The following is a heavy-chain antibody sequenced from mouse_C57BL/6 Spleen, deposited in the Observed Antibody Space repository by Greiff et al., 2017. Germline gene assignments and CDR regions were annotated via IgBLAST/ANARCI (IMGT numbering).Heavy chain of an antibody. D-gene: IGHD1-1*01. CDR3: AISPTVIAPFAVDY. CDR1: GYTFTSYW. Sequence: VQLQQPGAELVKPGASVKLSCKASGYTFTSYWMHWVKQRPGQGLEWIGMIHPNSGSTNYNEKFKSKATLAVDKSSSTAYMPHSSLTSEDSAVYYVAISPTVIAPFAVDYWGQGTSVSVSS. J-gene: IGHJ4*01. CDR2: IHPNSGST. V-gene: IGHV1-64*01.